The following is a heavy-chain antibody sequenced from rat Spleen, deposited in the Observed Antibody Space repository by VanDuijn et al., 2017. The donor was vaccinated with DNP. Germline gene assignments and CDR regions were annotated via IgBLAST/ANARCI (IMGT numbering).Heavy chain of an antibody. CDR3: ARDRTGTWFAY. D-gene: IGHD5-1*01. CDR2: ITSSGGTT. J-gene: IGHJ3*01. Sequence: EVQLVESGGDLVQPGRSLKLSCVASGFTFNNYLMTWIRQVPGKGLEWVASITSSGGTTHYPDSVKGRFTISRDNAKNTLYLQMNSLISEDTATYYCARDRTGTWFAYWGQGTLVTVSS. CDR1: GFTFNNYL. V-gene: IGHV5-31*01.